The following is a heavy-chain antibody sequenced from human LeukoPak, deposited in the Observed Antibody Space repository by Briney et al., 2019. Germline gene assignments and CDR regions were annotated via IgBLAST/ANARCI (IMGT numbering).Heavy chain of an antibody. Sequence: GESLKIYCKGYGYSFTSYWIGRVRQMPGKGLEWMGIIYPDDSDTKYSPSFQGQVTISADKSISTAYLQWSSLKASDTAMYYCARLAFCTNAVCFSNYYYSMDVWGRGTTVTVSS. V-gene: IGHV5-51*03. D-gene: IGHD2-8*01. CDR1: GYSFTSYW. CDR3: ARLAFCTNAVCFSNYYYSMDV. CDR2: IYPDDSDT. J-gene: IGHJ6*03.